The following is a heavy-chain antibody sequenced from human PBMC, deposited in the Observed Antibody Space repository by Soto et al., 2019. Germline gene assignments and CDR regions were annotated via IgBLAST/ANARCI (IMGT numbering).Heavy chain of an antibody. V-gene: IGHV4-31*03. D-gene: IGHD2-15*01. CDR1: GGSVSSGGDY. CDR3: AGDAGLAGNCSGGSRYSWYFDL. CDR2: IYYSGST. J-gene: IGHJ2*01. Sequence: QVQLQESGPGLVKPSQTLSLTCTVSGGSVSSGGDYWSWIRQHPGKGLEWIGDIYYSGSTYYNPFIKRRVTISGEPSKNQCTMKLSYVTGAETTVYYCAGDAGLAGNCSGGSRYSWYFDLWGRGTLVHVS.